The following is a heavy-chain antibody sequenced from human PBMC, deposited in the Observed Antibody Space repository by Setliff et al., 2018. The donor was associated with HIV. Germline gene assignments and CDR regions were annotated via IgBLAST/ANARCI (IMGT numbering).Heavy chain of an antibody. CDR2: INHSGST. CDR3: AREKSGAGLLDAFDI. J-gene: IGHJ3*02. Sequence: SETLSLTCAVYGGSFSGYYWNWIRQSPGKGLEWIGEINHSGSTNYNPSLKSRVTISVDTSKNQLSLKLSSVTAADTAVYYCAREKSGAGLLDAFDIWGQGTMVTVSS. D-gene: IGHD1-26*01. V-gene: IGHV4-34*01. CDR1: GGSFSGYY.